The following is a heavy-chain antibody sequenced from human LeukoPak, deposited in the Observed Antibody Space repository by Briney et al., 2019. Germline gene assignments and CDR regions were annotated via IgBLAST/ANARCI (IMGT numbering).Heavy chain of an antibody. CDR2: IYYSGST. D-gene: IGHD6-13*01. CDR1: GGSISSSSYY. J-gene: IGHJ4*02. V-gene: IGHV4-39*07. CDR3: AGYTRWPFDY. Sequence: SETLSLTCTVSGGSISSSSYYWGWIRQPPGKGLEWIGSIYYSGSTYYNPSLKSRVTISVDKSKNQFSLKLSSVTAADTAVYYCAGYTRWPFDYWGQGTLVTVSS.